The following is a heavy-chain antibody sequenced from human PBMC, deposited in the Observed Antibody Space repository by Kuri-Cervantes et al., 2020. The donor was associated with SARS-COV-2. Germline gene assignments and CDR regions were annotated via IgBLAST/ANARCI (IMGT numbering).Heavy chain of an antibody. CDR2: ISSSGSTI. J-gene: IGHJ4*02. CDR1: GFTFGDYY. V-gene: IGHV3-11*01. D-gene: IGHD2-15*01. Sequence: GESLKISCAASGFTFGDYYMSWIRQAPGKGLEWVSYISSSGSTIYYADSVKGRFTISRDNAKNSLYLQMNSLRAEDTAVYYCAREKGGCSGGSCFYFDYWGQGTLVTVSS. CDR3: AREKGGCSGGSCFYFDY.